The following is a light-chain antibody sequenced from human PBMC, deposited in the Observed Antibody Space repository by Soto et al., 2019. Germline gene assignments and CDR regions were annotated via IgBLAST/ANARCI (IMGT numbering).Light chain of an antibody. V-gene: IGLV1-40*01. CDR2: GNS. J-gene: IGLJ2*01. CDR3: QSYDSSLSVV. CDR1: SSNIGAGHD. Sequence: QSVLTQPPSVSGAPGQRVTISCTGSSSNIGAGHDVHWYQQLPGTAPKLPIYGNSNRPSGVPDRFSGSKSGTSASLAITGLQAEDEADYYCQSYDSSLSVVFGGGTQLTVL.